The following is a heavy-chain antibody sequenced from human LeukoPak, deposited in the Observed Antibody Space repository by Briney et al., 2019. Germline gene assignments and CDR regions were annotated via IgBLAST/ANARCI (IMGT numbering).Heavy chain of an antibody. Sequence: GESLKISCKGSGYSFSNYWIGWVRQMPGKGLEWMGIIYPGDSDTRYSPSFQGQVTISADKSISTAYLQWSSLKASDTAIYYCARQVVVTGAESFDYWGQGTLVTVSS. V-gene: IGHV5-51*01. CDR3: ARQVVVTGAESFDY. D-gene: IGHD2-2*01. J-gene: IGHJ4*02. CDR2: IYPGDSDT. CDR1: GYSFSNYW.